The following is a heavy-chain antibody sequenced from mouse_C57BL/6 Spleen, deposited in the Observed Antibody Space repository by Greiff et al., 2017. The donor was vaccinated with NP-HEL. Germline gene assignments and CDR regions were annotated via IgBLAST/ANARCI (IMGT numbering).Heavy chain of an antibody. CDR3: AIHYYGSRETYYYAMDY. CDR1: GYTFTSYW. V-gene: IGHV1-7*01. CDR2: INPSSGYT. D-gene: IGHD1-1*01. J-gene: IGHJ4*01. Sequence: QVQLKESGAELAKPGASVKLSCKASGYTFTSYWMHWVKQRPGQGLEWIGYINPSSGYTKYNQKFKDKATLTADKSSSTAYMQLSSLTYEDSAVYYCAIHYYGSRETYYYAMDYWGQGTSVTVSS.